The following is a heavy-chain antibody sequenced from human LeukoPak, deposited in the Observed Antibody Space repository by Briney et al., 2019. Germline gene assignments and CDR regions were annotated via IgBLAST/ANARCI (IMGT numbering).Heavy chain of an antibody. CDR1: GFTFSAYG. CDR2: IWYDGSNK. CDR3: ARGTSDTSWAERFES. Sequence: GGSLRLSCEASGFTFSAYGMHWVRQAPGKGLEWVGVIWYDGSNKYYLDSVKGRFTIARDNSKNTLYLQMSSLTAEDTAIYYCARGTSDTSWAERFESWGQGTRVTVSS. D-gene: IGHD3-10*01. J-gene: IGHJ4*02. V-gene: IGHV3-33*01.